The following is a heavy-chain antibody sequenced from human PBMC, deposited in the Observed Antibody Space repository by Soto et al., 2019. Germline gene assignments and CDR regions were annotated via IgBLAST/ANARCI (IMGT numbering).Heavy chain of an antibody. Sequence: PGGSLRLSCAASGFTFSSYWMSWVRQAPGKGLEWVANIKQDGSEKYYVDSVKGRFTISRDNAKNSLYLQMNSLRAEDTAVYYCARDGTDYDILTGYYRIYYFDYWGQGTLVTVSS. D-gene: IGHD3-9*01. CDR3: ARDGTDYDILTGYYRIYYFDY. J-gene: IGHJ4*02. CDR1: GFTFSSYW. CDR2: IKQDGSEK. V-gene: IGHV3-7*01.